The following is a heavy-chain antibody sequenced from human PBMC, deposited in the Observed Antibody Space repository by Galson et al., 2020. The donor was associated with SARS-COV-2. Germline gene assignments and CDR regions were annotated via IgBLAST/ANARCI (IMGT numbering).Heavy chain of an antibody. Sequence: TGGSLRLSCAASGFTFNTYAMTWVRQAPGKGLEWVAVINGRGDSTFYADSVKGRFTISRDNSKNTLYLQMNSLGCEDTAIYYCAKQRTKNIVVVTDAF. D-gene: IGHD2-2*01. J-gene: IGHJ3*01. CDR2: INGRGDST. CDR1: GFTFNTYA. CDR3: AKQRTKNIVVVTDAF. V-gene: IGHV3-23*01.